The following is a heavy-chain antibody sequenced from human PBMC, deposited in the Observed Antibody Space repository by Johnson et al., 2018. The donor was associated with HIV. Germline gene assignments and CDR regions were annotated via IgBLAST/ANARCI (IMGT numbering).Heavy chain of an antibody. CDR3: ARGMGLQLGNALDI. CDR1: RFTFNDYG. V-gene: IGHV3-30*03. D-gene: IGHD1-1*01. Sequence: QVQLVESGGGLVQPGGSLRLSCAASRFTFNDYGMSWVRQAPGKGLEWVAVISYDGSNKYYADSVKGRLTISRDNSKNTLYLQMNSLGTDDTAVYYCARGMGLQLGNALDIWGQGTMVTVSS. CDR2: ISYDGSNK. J-gene: IGHJ3*02.